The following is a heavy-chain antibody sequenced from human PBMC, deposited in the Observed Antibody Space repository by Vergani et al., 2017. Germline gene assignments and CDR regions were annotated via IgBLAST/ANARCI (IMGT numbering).Heavy chain of an antibody. CDR1: GGSFSGYY. Sequence: QVQLQQWGAGLLKPSETLSLTCAVYGGSFSGYYWSWIRQPPGKGLEWIGEINHSGSTNYNPSLKSRVTISVDTAKNQFSLKLSSVTAADTAVYYCARGGGPRRWGQGTLVTVSS. CDR2: INHSGST. CDR3: ARGGGPRR. J-gene: IGHJ4*02. V-gene: IGHV4-34*01. D-gene: IGHD3-16*01.